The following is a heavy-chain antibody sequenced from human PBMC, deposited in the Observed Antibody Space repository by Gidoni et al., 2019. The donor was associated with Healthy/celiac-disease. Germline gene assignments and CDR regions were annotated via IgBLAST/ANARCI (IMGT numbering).Heavy chain of an antibody. D-gene: IGHD4-17*01. J-gene: IGHJ3*02. V-gene: IGHV3-15*01. CDR2: MKIETEGGTT. CDR1: GAPCRNAW. Sequence: VQLVEAWGGVARPGGSLRLPRESSGAPCRNAWMSWVRQAPGKGLGWVGRMKIETEGGTTDYAAPVKGRFTISRDDSKNTRYLQRNSLKPEDTALYYCTTGECYGDGEQGDAFDIWGQGTMVTVSS. CDR3: TTGECYGDGEQGDAFDI.